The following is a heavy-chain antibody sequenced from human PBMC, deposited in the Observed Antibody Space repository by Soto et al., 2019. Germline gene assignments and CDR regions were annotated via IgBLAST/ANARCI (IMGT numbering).Heavy chain of an antibody. Sequence: SQTFSLTCAISGDSVSSNSAAWNWFRQSTSRGLEWLGRTYYRSKWYVDYAVSLKSRISINPDTSKNQFSLQLNSVTPDDTAIYYCTRALSGSGPDSWGQGTLVTVSS. CDR3: TRALSGSGPDS. V-gene: IGHV6-1*01. CDR1: GDSVSSNSAA. D-gene: IGHD6-19*01. CDR2: TYYRSKWYV. J-gene: IGHJ4*02.